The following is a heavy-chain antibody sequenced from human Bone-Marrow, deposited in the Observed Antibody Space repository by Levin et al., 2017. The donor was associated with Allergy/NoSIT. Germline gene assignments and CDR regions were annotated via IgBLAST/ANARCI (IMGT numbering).Heavy chain of an antibody. V-gene: IGHV3-15*01. CDR3: TAQSLMAAGGRLDF. CDR2: VKTNRKIDGGTT. CDR1: GFSFTDAW. Sequence: NAGGSLRLSCAASGFSFTDAWMSWVRQAPGKGLEWVGRVKTNRKIDGGTTDYAAPVKGRFTISRDDSKNTVFLQMNSLIIEDTAFYYCTAQSLMAAGGRLDFWGQGALVTVSS. D-gene: IGHD6-13*01. J-gene: IGHJ4*02.